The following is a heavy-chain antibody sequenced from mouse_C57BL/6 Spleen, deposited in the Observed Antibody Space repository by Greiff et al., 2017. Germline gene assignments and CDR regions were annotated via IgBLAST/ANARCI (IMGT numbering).Heavy chain of an antibody. CDR2: IDPANGNT. Sequence: VQLKESVAELVRPGASVKLSCTASGFNIKNTYMHWVKQRPEQGLEWIGRIDPANGNTKYAPKFQGKATITADTSSNTSYLQLISLTSEDTAIYYCARPLYYDYDKGDYYAMDYWGQGTSVTVSS. CDR3: ARPLYYDYDKGDYYAMDY. CDR1: GFNIKNTY. V-gene: IGHV14-3*01. D-gene: IGHD2-4*01. J-gene: IGHJ4*01.